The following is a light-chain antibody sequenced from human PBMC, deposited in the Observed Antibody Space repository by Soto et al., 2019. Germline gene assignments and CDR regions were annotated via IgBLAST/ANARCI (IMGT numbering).Light chain of an antibody. CDR2: EVS. Sequence: QSVLTQPPSASGSPGQSVTIFCTGTSSDVGAYNYVSWYQQHPGKAPKLMIYEVSKRPSGVPDRFSGSKSGNRASLTVSGLQADDEADYYCSSSAGRSKRVFGGGTQLTAL. J-gene: IGLJ3*02. CDR3: SSSAGRSKRV. CDR1: SSDVGAYNY. V-gene: IGLV2-8*01.